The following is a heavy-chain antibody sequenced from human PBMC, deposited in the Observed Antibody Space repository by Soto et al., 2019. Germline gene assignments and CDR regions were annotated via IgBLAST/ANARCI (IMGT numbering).Heavy chain of an antibody. V-gene: IGHV3-30*18. CDR1: GFIFSSYG. CDR3: AKDRWVCAHDAYYFDY. J-gene: IGHJ4*02. D-gene: IGHD1-1*01. Sequence: GGSLRLSCAASGFIFSSYGMHWVRQAPGKGLEWVAVISYDGSNKYYVDSVKGRFTISRDNSKNTLYLQMNSLRAEDTAVYYCAKDRWVCAHDAYYFDYWGQGTMVTVSS. CDR2: ISYDGSNK.